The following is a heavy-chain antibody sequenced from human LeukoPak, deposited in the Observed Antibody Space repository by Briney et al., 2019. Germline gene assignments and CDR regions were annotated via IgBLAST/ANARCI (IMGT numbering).Heavy chain of an antibody. CDR2: ISSSSSTI. V-gene: IGHV3-48*01. CDR1: GFTFSSYS. CDR3: AREGVYGANYYHYYMDV. D-gene: IGHD4-17*01. Sequence: PGGSLRLSCAASGFTFSSYSMNWVRQAPGKGLEWVSYISSSSSTIYYADSVKGRFTISRDNAKNSLYLQMNSLRAEDTAVYYCAREGVYGANYYHYYMDVWGKGTTVTVSS. J-gene: IGHJ6*03.